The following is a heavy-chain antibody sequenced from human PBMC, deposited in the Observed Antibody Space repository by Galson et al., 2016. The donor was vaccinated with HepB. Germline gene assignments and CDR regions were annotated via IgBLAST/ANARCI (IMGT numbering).Heavy chain of an antibody. V-gene: IGHV3-30*18. D-gene: IGHD4-11*01. CDR1: GFTVKSYG. CDR3: AKDDYTTNWFPDY. J-gene: IGHJ4*02. CDR2: ISFDARNE. Sequence: SLRLSCAASGFTVKSYGMHWVRQAPGKGLEWVAFISFDARNEYYIDSVKGRFAVSKDISKNTLYLQMNSLRTDDTALYYCAKDDYTTNWFPDYWGQGTLVTVSS.